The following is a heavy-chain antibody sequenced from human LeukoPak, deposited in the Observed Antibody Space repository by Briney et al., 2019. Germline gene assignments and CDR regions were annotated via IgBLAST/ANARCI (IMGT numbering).Heavy chain of an antibody. J-gene: IGHJ4*02. CDR1: GFTFSSYA. V-gene: IGHV3-30-3*01. D-gene: IGHD5-18*01. CDR2: ISYDGSNK. CDR3: AREGTAMPLDY. Sequence: GGSLRLSCAASGFTFSSYAMHWVRQAPGKGLEWVAVISYDGSNKYYADSVKGRFTISRDNSKNTLYLQMNSLRAEDTAVYYCAREGTAMPLDYWGQGTLVTVSS.